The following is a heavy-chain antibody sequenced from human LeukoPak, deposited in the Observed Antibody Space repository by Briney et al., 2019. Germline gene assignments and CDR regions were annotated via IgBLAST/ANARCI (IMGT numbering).Heavy chain of an antibody. CDR1: GDSVSSNSAT. CDR3: ARDRGDSSSWHWYFDY. J-gene: IGHJ4*02. CDR2: TYYRSKWYN. V-gene: IGHV6-1*01. Sequence: SQTLSLTCAISGDSVSSNSATWNWIRQSPSRGLEWLGRTYYRSKWYNDYAVSVKSRITINPDTSKNQFSLQLNSVTPEDTAVYYCARDRGDSSSWHWYFDYWGQGTLVTVSS. D-gene: IGHD6-13*01.